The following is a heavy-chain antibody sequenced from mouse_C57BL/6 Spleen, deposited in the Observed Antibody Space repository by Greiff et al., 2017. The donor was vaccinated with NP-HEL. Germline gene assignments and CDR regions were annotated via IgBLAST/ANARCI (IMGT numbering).Heavy chain of an antibody. J-gene: IGHJ4*01. CDR3: ASPYGNYYYAMDY. Sequence: VQLQQSGPELVKPGASVKISCKASGYTFTDYYMNWVKQSHGKSLEWIGDINPNNGGTSYNQKFKGKATLTVDKSSSTAYMELRSLTSEDSAVYYCASPYGNYYYAMDYWGQGTSVTVSS. D-gene: IGHD2-1*01. V-gene: IGHV1-26*01. CDR2: INPNNGGT. CDR1: GYTFTDYY.